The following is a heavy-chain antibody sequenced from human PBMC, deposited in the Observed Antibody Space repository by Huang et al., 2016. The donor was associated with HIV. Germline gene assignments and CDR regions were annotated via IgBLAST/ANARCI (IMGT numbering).Heavy chain of an antibody. Sequence: QLQLQESGPGLVKPSETLSLTCTVSGGSISSSSYYWGWIRQPPGKGLAWIGSIYYSGSTYYNPSLKSRVTISVDTSKNQFSLKLSSVTAADTAVYYCARHRRGYSYGYFDYWGQGTLVTVSS. CDR3: ARHRRGYSYGYFDY. V-gene: IGHV4-39*01. CDR2: IYYSGST. J-gene: IGHJ4*02. D-gene: IGHD5-18*01. CDR1: GGSISSSSYY.